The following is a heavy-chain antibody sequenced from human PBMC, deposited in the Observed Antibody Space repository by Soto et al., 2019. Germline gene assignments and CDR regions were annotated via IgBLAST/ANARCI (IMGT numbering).Heavy chain of an antibody. J-gene: IGHJ4*02. V-gene: IGHV3-7*05. CDR1: GFTFSSYW. Sequence: GGSLRLSCAASGFTFSSYWMSWVRQAPGKGLEWVANIKQDGSEKYYVDSVKGRFTISRDNAKNSLYLQMNSLRAEDTAVYYCARDEESEVVPNFDYWGQGTLVTVPS. D-gene: IGHD3-22*01. CDR3: ARDEESEVVPNFDY. CDR2: IKQDGSEK.